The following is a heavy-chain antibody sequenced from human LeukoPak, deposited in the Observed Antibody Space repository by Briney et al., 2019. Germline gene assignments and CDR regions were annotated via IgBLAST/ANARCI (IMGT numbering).Heavy chain of an antibody. J-gene: IGHJ6*02. CDR2: ISAYNGST. CDR3: ARARIVATIESDGMDV. Sequence: ASVKVSCKASGYTFTSYGISWVRQAPGQGLEWMGWISAYNGSTNYAQKLQGRVTMTTDTSTSTAYMELRSLRSDDTAVYYCARARIVATIESDGMDVWGQGTTVTVSS. D-gene: IGHD5-12*01. CDR1: GYTFTSYG. V-gene: IGHV1-18*01.